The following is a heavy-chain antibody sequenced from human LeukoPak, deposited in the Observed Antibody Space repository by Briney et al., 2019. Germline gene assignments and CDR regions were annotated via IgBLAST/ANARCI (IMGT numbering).Heavy chain of an antibody. J-gene: IGHJ4*02. CDR2: INPNSGGT. D-gene: IGHD3-10*01. CDR1: AYTLTGYY. CDR3: ARDRTLHGSGSYYFDY. Sequence: ASVTVSCTASAYTLTGYYMHWVRQAPGQGLEWIGWINPNSGGTNYAQKFQGRVTMTRDTSISTAYMELSRLSSDDTAVYYCARDRTLHGSGSYYFDYWGQGTLVTVSS. V-gene: IGHV1-2*02.